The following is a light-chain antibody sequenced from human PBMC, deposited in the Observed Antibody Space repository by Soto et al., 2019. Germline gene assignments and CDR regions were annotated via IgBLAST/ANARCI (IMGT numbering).Light chain of an antibody. CDR2: DTQ. V-gene: IGLV1-51*01. J-gene: IGLJ2*01. CDR1: DSNIGINY. Sequence: QSVLTQPPSVSAAAGQTVTISCFGSDSNIGINYVSWFQQLPGTAPKLLIFDTQKRPSGIPDRFSGSKSGTSATLDITGLQTGDEADYYCGAWDDTLNAVVFGGGTKVTVL. CDR3: GAWDDTLNAVV.